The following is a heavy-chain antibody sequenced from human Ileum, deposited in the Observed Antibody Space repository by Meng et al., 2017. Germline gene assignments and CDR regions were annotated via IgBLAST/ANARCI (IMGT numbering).Heavy chain of an antibody. Sequence: SETLSLTCSVSGGSISSSSHYWVWIRQSPGKGLEWIGSIYHSGTTYYNPSLKSRVTMSVDTSQNQFSLKMTSVTAADTALYYCARNQVSRPPDYWGQGTRVTVSS. CDR1: GGSISSSSHY. V-gene: IGHV4-39*07. CDR2: IYHSGTT. CDR3: ARNQVSRPPDY. J-gene: IGHJ4*02.